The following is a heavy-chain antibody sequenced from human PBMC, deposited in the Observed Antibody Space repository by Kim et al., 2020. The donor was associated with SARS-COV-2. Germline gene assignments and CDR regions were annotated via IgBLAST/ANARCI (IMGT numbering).Heavy chain of an antibody. V-gene: IGHV3-43*01. J-gene: IGHJ4*02. D-gene: IGHD6-19*01. CDR3: AKDGGAGGWYSY. Sequence: YYADSVKGRFTISRDNSKNSLYLQMNSLRTEDTALYYCAKDGGAGGWYSYWGQGTLVTVSS.